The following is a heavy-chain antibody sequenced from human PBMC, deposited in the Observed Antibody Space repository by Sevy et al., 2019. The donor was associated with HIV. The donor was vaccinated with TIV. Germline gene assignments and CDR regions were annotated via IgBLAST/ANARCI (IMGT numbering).Heavy chain of an antibody. J-gene: IGHJ6*02. D-gene: IGHD5-18*01. CDR3: ARGGYSYGYVGYYYYGMDV. Sequence: GGSLRLSCAASGFTFSSYWMSWVRQAPGKGLEWVANIKQDGSEKYYVDSVKGRFTISRDNAKNSLYLQMNSLRAGDTAVYYCARGGYSYGYVGYYYYGMDVWGQGTTVTVSS. CDR2: IKQDGSEK. V-gene: IGHV3-7*01. CDR1: GFTFSSYW.